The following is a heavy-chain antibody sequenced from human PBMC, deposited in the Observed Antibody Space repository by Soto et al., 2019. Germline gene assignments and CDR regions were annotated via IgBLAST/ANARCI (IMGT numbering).Heavy chain of an antibody. D-gene: IGHD3-22*01. CDR1: GFTFSSYG. CDR3: AKVLYYYDSSGYQATDY. CDR2: ISYDGSNK. J-gene: IGHJ4*02. Sequence: SGGGVVQPGRSLRLSCAASGFTFSSYGMHWVRQAPGKGLEWVAVISYDGSNKYYADSVKGRFTISRDNSKNTLYLQMNSLRAEDTAVYYCAKVLYYYDSSGYQATDYWGQGTLVTVSS. V-gene: IGHV3-30*18.